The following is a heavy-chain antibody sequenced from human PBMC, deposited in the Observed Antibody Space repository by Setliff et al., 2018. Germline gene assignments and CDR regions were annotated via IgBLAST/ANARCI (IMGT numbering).Heavy chain of an antibody. CDR1: GDSINSRTNY. Sequence: KTSETLSLTCTVSGDSINSRTNYWSWIRQPAGKGPEWIGHIYASWGTNYNPSLKSRVTISLDTSKNQFSLKLSSVTAADTAVYYCASSGFCSSGSCYSFDDWGQGALVTVSS. V-gene: IGHV4-61*10. CDR3: ASSGFCSSGSCYSFDD. D-gene: IGHD2-15*01. CDR2: IYASWGT. J-gene: IGHJ4*02.